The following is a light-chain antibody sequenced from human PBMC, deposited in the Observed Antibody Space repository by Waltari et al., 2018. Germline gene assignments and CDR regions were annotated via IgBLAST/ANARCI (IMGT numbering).Light chain of an antibody. J-gene: IGKJ4*01. V-gene: IGKV1-33*01. CDR2: DAS. Sequence: DIPMTQSPTSLSASVGDRVTITCQARQDISNYVSWYQHTPGKAPSLLIYDASNLEAGVSSRFSGSGSGTIFTLTINSLRPEDIATYYCQQYDSLLTFGGGTKVQI. CDR3: QQYDSLLT. CDR1: QDISNY.